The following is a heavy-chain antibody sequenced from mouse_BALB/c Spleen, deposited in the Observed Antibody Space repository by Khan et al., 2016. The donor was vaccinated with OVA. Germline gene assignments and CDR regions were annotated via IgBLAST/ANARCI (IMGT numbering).Heavy chain of an antibody. CDR1: GYTFTTYT. V-gene: IGHV1-4*01. J-gene: IGHJ3*01. Sequence: QVQLQQSGAELARPGASVKMSCKASGYTFTTYTMHWVKQRPGQGLEWIGYINPSNGYTNYNQKFKDKSTLTADKSSSTAYMHLSSLTSAYSAVYYCAREGAYYRSDGWFSYWGQGTLVTVSA. CDR3: AREGAYYRSDGWFSY. CDR2: INPSNGYT. D-gene: IGHD2-14*01.